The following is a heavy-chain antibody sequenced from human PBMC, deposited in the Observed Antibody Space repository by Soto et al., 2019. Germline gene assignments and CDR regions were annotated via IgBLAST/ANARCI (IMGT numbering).Heavy chain of an antibody. CDR2: IYYSGST. V-gene: IGHV4-59*01. D-gene: IGHD3-22*01. Sequence: SETLSLTCTVSGGSISSYYWSWIRQPPGKGLEWIGYIYYSGSTNYNPSLKSRVTISVDTSKNQFSLKLSSVTAADTAVYYCARDSDSSGYYFPWGQGTLVTVSS. CDR1: GGSISSYY. J-gene: IGHJ5*02. CDR3: ARDSDSSGYYFP.